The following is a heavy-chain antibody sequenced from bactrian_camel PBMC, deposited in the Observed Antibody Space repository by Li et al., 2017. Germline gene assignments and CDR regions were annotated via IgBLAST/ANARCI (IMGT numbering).Heavy chain of an antibody. CDR1: GATDGVTC. J-gene: IGHJ4*01. CDR2: FGSDGTT. CDR3: AANDFGRSALGWILTCPYNF. Sequence: HVQLVESGGGSVQAGGSLRLSCAASGATDGVTCTGWFRQAPGKEREGVASFGSDGTTVYADFVKGRFIISEDNSDNIYLEMNDLKPEDTAMYFCAANDFGRSALGWILTCPYNFRGQGTQVTVS. D-gene: IGHD1*01. V-gene: IGHV3S55*01.